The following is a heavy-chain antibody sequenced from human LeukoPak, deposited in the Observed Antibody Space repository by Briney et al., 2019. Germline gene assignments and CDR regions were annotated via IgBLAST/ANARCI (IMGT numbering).Heavy chain of an antibody. V-gene: IGHV4-59*01. D-gene: IGHD5-18*01. J-gene: IGHJ6*03. CDR2: IYYTGST. CDR1: GGSISNYF. Sequence: KSSETLSLTCTVSGGSISNYFWTWIRQPPGKGLEWIGYIYYTGSTNYNPSLKSRVTISVDPSKNQFSLKLSSVTAADTAVYYCARTTEGGYTYNYFYYYYMDVWGKGTTVTISS. CDR3: ARTTEGGYTYNYFYYYYMDV.